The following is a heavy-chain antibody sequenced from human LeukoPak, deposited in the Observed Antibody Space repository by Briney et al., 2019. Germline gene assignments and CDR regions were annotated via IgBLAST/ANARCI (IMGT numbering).Heavy chain of an antibody. D-gene: IGHD1-26*01. CDR3: IGSGGWPGY. Sequence: GGSLSLSCAASGFTLSSYWMHWVRHAPGKGLVWVSRIARDGSTVYADSVKGRFTISRDNAKDTVHLQINSLRVEDTSVYYYIGSGGWPGYWGQGTLVTVSS. J-gene: IGHJ4*02. V-gene: IGHV3-74*01. CDR1: GFTLSSYW. CDR2: IARDGST.